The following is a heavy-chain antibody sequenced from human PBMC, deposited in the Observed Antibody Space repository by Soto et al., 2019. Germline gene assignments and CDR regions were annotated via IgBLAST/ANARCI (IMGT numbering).Heavy chain of an antibody. D-gene: IGHD6-19*01. CDR1: GGSFSGYY. V-gene: IGHV4-34*01. Sequence: SETLCLTCAVYGGSFSGYYWSWIRQPPEKGLEWIGEINHSGSTNYNPSLKSRVTISVDTSKNQFSLKLSSVTAADTAVYYCARGPGYSSGWYYQSGGFRHWGQGTLVTVSS. J-gene: IGHJ1*01. CDR2: INHSGST. CDR3: ARGPGYSSGWYYQSGGFRH.